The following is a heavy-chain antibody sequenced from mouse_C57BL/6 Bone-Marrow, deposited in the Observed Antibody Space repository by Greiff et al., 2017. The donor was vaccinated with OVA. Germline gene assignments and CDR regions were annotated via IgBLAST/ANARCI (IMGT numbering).Heavy chain of an antibody. D-gene: IGHD1-1*01. J-gene: IGHJ1*03. CDR2: IYYSGTI. V-gene: IGHV3-5*01. CDR1: GISITTGNYR. CDR3: ARDEGGLLYWYFDV. Sequence: EVKLMESGPGLVKPSQTVFLTCTVTGISITTGNYRWSWIRQFPGNKLEWIGYIYYSGTITYNPSLTSRTTITRDTPKNQFFLEMNSLTAEDTATYYCARDEGGLLYWYFDVWGTGTTVTVSS.